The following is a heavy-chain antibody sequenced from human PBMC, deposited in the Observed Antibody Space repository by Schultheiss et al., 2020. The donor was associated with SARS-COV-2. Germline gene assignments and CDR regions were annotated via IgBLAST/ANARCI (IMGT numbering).Heavy chain of an antibody. D-gene: IGHD5-24*01. CDR3: ARGWRSFHMDV. CDR1: GFTFSSYA. CDR2: ISGTSGDT. J-gene: IGHJ6*03. Sequence: GESLKISCTASGFTFSSYAMSWVRQAPGKRLEWVSDISGTSGDTLYSDSVKGRFTISRDNPKSSLYLQMSSLRAEDTAVYYCARGWRSFHMDVWGKGTTVTVSS. V-gene: IGHV3-23*01.